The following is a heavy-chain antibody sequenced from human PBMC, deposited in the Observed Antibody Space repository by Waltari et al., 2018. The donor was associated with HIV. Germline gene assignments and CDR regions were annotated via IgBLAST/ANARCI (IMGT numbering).Heavy chain of an antibody. Sequence: QLQLQESGPGLVKPSETLSLTCTVSGGTVSSSSYFWGWIRPPPGKGLEWVGRTYYTGRAYYNPSLKSRVTISVDTSKNQFSLKVTSVTAADTAVYYCARHALRVGAAYWNFDLWGRGTLVTVSS. CDR1: GGTVSSSSYF. J-gene: IGHJ2*01. CDR2: TYYTGRA. V-gene: IGHV4-39*01. D-gene: IGHD1-26*01. CDR3: ARHALRVGAAYWNFDL.